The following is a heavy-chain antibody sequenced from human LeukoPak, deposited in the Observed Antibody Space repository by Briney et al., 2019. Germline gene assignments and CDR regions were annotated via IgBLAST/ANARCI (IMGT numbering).Heavy chain of an antibody. CDR1: GFTFCSYG. CDR3: AKGIERYSSSWYVYYGMDV. D-gene: IGHD6-13*01. J-gene: IGHJ6*02. Sequence: PGGSLRLSCAVSGFTFCSYGMHWVRQAPGKGLEWVAVISYDGSKKYYADSVKGRFTTSRDNSKYTLYLQMNSLRAEDTAVYYCAKGIERYSSSWYVYYGMDVWGQGTTVTVSS. V-gene: IGHV3-30*18. CDR2: ISYDGSKK.